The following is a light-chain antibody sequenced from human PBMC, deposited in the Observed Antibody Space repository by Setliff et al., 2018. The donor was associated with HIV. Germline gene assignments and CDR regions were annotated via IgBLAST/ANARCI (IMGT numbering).Light chain of an antibody. V-gene: IGLV2-14*03. CDR1: SSDVGGYNY. J-gene: IGLJ3*02. CDR2: DVS. Sequence: QSALTQPASVSGSPGRSITISCTGSSSDVGGYNYVSWYQQHPGKAPKLMIYDVSQRPSGVSDRFSGSKSGITASLTISGLQPEDESDYYCSSYTASSTVVFGGGTKVTVL. CDR3: SSYTASSTVV.